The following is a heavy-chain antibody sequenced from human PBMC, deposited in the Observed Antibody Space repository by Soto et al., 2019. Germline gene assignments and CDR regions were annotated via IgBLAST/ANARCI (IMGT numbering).Heavy chain of an antibody. CDR3: ASYSSSSWTRYFDY. V-gene: IGHV3-53*01. CDR2: IYSGGST. D-gene: IGHD6-6*01. Sequence: PGGSLRLSCAASGFTVSSNYMSWVRQAPGKGLEWVSVIYSGGSTYYADSVKGRFTISRDNSKNTLYLQMNSLRAEDTAVYYCASYSSSSWTRYFDYWGQGTLVTVSS. CDR1: GFTVSSNY. J-gene: IGHJ4*02.